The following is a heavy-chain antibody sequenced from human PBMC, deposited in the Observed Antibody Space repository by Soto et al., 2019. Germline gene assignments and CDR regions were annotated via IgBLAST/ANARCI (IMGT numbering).Heavy chain of an antibody. CDR2: MNPNSGNT. V-gene: IGHV1-8*01. D-gene: IGHD4-4*01. J-gene: IGHJ5*02. CDR1: GYTFTSYA. CDR3: ARGIKYSEYSRWFDP. Sequence: QVQLVQSGAEVXXPGASVKVSCKASGYTFTSYAINWVRHATGQGLEYLGWMNPNSGNTGYVQKFQGRVTMTRDTSISTAYLELSSLRSEDTAVYYCARGIKYSEYSRWFDPWGQGTLVTVSP.